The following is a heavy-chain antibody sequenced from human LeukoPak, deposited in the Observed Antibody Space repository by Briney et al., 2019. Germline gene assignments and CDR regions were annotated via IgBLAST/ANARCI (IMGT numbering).Heavy chain of an antibody. D-gene: IGHD1-26*01. Sequence: LWASVKVSCKASGYTFTSYDINWVRQATGQGLEWMGWMNPNSGNTGCAQKFQGRVTMTRNTSISTAYMELSSLRSEDTAVYYCARTKGYSGIYYGDWFDPWGQGTLVTVSS. V-gene: IGHV1-8*01. J-gene: IGHJ5*02. CDR2: MNPNSGNT. CDR3: ARTKGYSGIYYGDWFDP. CDR1: GYTFTSYD.